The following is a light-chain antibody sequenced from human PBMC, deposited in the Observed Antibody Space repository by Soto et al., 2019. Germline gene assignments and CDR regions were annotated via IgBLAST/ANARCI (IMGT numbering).Light chain of an antibody. V-gene: IGKV1-39*01. J-gene: IGKJ2*01. Sequence: DVQMTQSPSALSPSVGDRVTITRRASHDIDVYLNCNQQKPGRPPTLLIYTTSLLQSGVPTRFSGSGSGTDFTLTISNLQPEDFATYSCHQSYIAPPAFGQGTKVDIK. CDR2: TTS. CDR1: HDIDVY. CDR3: HQSYIAPPA.